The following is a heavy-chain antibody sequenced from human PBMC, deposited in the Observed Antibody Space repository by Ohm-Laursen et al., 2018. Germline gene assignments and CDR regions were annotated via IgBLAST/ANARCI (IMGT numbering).Heavy chain of an antibody. V-gene: IGHV3-21*01. CDR2: ISSSSYI. Sequence: SLRLSCSASGFTFSSYSMNWVRQAPGKGLEWVSSISSSSYIYYADSVKGRFTISRDNGKNSLYLQMNSLRAEDTAVYYCVKDAGGTYDYWGQGTLVTVSS. J-gene: IGHJ4*02. CDR3: VKDAGGTYDY. CDR1: GFTFSSYS.